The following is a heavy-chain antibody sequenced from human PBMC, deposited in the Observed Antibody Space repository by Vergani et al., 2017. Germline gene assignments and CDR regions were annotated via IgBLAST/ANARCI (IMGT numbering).Heavy chain of an antibody. CDR3: ASPRETSANWANDAFDI. J-gene: IGHJ3*02. CDR2: IIPISGTA. V-gene: IGHV1-69*01. CDR1: GGTFSSYA. D-gene: IGHD7-27*01. Sequence: QVQLVQSGAEVKKPGSSVKVSCKASGGTFSSYAISWVRQAPGQGLEWMGGIIPISGTANYAQKFQGRVTITADEPTSTAYMELSSLRSEDTAVYYCASPRETSANWANDAFDIWGQGTMVTVSS.